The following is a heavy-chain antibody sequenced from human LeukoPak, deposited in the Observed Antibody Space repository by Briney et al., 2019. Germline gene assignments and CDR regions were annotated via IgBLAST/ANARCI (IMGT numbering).Heavy chain of an antibody. CDR1: GGSISSYY. CDR3: ARDSYYYDSSGHEAFDI. Sequence: SETLSLTCTVSGGSISSYYWSWIRQPPGKGLEWIGYIYYSGSTNYNPSLKSRVTISVDTSKNQFSLKLSSVTAADTAVYYCARDSYYYDSSGHEAFDIWGQGTMVTVSS. V-gene: IGHV4-59*01. J-gene: IGHJ3*02. D-gene: IGHD3-22*01. CDR2: IYYSGST.